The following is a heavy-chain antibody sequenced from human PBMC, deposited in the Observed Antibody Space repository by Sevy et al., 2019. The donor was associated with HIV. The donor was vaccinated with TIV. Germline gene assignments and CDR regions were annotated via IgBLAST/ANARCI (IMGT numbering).Heavy chain of an antibody. CDR3: ARHRDYYDSSGYGTFDP. Sequence: ASVKVSCKASGYTFTSYDINWVRQASGQGLEWMGWMNPNTGNTGYAQKFQGRVTMTRNTSISTAYMELSSLRSEDTAVYYCARHRDYYDSSGYGTFDPWGRGTLVTVSS. V-gene: IGHV1-8*01. D-gene: IGHD3-22*01. J-gene: IGHJ5*02. CDR2: MNPNTGNT. CDR1: GYTFTSYD.